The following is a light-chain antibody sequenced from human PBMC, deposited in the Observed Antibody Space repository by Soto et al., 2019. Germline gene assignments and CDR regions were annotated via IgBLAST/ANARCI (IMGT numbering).Light chain of an antibody. CDR3: QHYGSSPRT. CDR2: GAS. CDR1: QAVSSN. Sequence: ERVMTQSPSTLSVSPGERATLSCRASQAVSSNLAWYQQKPGQAPRLLIYGASSRATGIPDRFSGSGSGTDFTLTISRLEPEDFAVYYCQHYGSSPRTFGQGTKVDI. J-gene: IGKJ1*01. V-gene: IGKV3-20*01.